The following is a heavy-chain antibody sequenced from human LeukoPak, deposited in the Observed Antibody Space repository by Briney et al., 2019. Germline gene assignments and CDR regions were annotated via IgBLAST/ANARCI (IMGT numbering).Heavy chain of an antibody. CDR1: GVPFNNAW. V-gene: IGHV3-15*01. D-gene: IGHD2-15*01. Sequence: GGSLRLSCAVSGVPFNNAWMSWVRQAPGEGLEWVGRIKGKSAGGTTDYAAPVKGRFTILKDDSENTLYLQMNSLTTEDTAVYYCTWLYSDAFNIWGQGTMVTVSS. CDR2: IKGKSAGGTT. CDR3: TWLYSDAFNI. J-gene: IGHJ3*02.